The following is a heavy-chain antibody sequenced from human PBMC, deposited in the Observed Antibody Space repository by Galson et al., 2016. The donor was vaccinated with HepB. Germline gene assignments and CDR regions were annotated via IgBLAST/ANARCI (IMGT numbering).Heavy chain of an antibody. CDR1: GGSISSYF. J-gene: IGHJ4*02. Sequence: SETLSLTCNVSGGSISSYFWSWIRQPPGKGLEWIGYIYKSGSTNYSPSLKIRVTVSVDTSKNQFSLQLRSVTAADTAVYFCARGVTGTPYFDFWGQGALVTVS. CDR3: ARGVTGTPYFDF. V-gene: IGHV4-59*01. CDR2: IYKSGST. D-gene: IGHD2-21*02.